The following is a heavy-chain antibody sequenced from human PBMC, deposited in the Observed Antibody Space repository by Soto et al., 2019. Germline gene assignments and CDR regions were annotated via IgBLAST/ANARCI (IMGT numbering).Heavy chain of an antibody. CDR2: ISGSGGST. Sequence: EVQLLESGGGLVQPGGSLRLSCAASGFTFSSYAMSWVRQAPGKGLEWVSAISGSGGSTYYEDSVKGRFTISRDNSKNTLYLQMNSLRAEDTAVYYCAKVGLRRRYGDFSEYFQHWGQGTLVTVSS. CDR1: GFTFSSYA. J-gene: IGHJ1*01. D-gene: IGHD4-17*01. V-gene: IGHV3-23*01. CDR3: AKVGLRRRYGDFSEYFQH.